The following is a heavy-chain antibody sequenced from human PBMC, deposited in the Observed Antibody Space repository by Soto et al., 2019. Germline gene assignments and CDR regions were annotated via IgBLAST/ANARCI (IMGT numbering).Heavy chain of an antibody. CDR3: ARPEYSSSSYGMDV. J-gene: IGHJ6*02. CDR1: GFTFSSYS. CDR2: ISSSSSTI. D-gene: IGHD6-6*01. V-gene: IGHV3-48*02. Sequence: GGSLRLSCAASGFTFSSYSMNWVRQAPGKGLEWVSYISSSSSTIYHADSVKGRFTISRDNAKNSLYLQMNSLRDEDTAVYYCARPEYSSSSYGMDVWGQGTTVTVSS.